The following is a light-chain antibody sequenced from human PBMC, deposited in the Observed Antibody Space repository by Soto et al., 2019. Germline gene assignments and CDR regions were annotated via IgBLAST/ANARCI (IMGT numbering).Light chain of an antibody. CDR3: QQYGSSPTT. J-gene: IGKJ1*01. Sequence: EIVLTQSPATLSLSPGERATLSCRASQSVSSYLAWYQQKPGQAPRLLIYGASSRATGTPDRFSGSGSGTDFTLTISRLEPEDFAVYYCQQYGSSPTTFGQGTKVDI. CDR1: QSVSSY. V-gene: IGKV3-20*01. CDR2: GAS.